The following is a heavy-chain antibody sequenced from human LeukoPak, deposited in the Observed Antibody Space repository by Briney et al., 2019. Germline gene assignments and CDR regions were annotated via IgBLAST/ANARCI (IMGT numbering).Heavy chain of an antibody. CDR3: ARDRLTHSGSNWFDS. V-gene: IGHV3-48*01. D-gene: IGHD3-22*01. Sequence: GGSLRLSCAASGFTFSSYSMNWVRQAPGKGLEWVSYISSSSSTIYYADSVKGRFTISRDNAKNSLYLQMNSLRAEDTAVYYCARDRLTHSGSNWFDSWGQGTLVTVSS. CDR2: ISSSSSTI. J-gene: IGHJ5*01. CDR1: GFTFSSYS.